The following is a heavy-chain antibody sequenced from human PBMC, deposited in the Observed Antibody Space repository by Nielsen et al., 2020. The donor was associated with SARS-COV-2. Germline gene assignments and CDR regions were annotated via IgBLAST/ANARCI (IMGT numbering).Heavy chain of an antibody. CDR3: ARDVVVTRSFDY. CDR1: GGSFSGYY. J-gene: IGHJ4*02. V-gene: IGHV4-34*01. CDR2: INHSGST. D-gene: IGHD2-21*02. Sequence: SETLSLTCAVYGGSFSGYYWSWIRQPPGKGLEWIGEINHSGSTNYNPSLKSRVTISVDTSKNQFSLKLSSVAAADTAVYYCARDVVVTRSFDYWGQGTLVTVSS.